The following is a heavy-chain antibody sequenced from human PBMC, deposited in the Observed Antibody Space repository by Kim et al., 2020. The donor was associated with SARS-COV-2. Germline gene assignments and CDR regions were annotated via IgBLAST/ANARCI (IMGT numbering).Heavy chain of an antibody. V-gene: IGHV3-48*02. Sequence: RFTISRDNAKNSLYLQMNSLRDEDTAVYYCARDYYGSGSWLGYYYYGMDVWGQGTTVTVSS. D-gene: IGHD3-10*01. J-gene: IGHJ6*02. CDR3: ARDYYGSGSWLGYYYYGMDV.